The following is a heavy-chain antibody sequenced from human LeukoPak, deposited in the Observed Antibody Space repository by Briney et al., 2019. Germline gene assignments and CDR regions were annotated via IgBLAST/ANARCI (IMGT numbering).Heavy chain of an antibody. Sequence: SETLPLTCAVYGGSFSGYYWSWIRQPPGKGLEWIGEINHSGSTNYNPSLKSRVTISVDTSKNQFSLKLSSVTAADTAVYYCARGRYVSITIFGVPTRGKFDYWGQGTLVTVSS. D-gene: IGHD3-3*01. V-gene: IGHV4-34*01. CDR3: ARGRYVSITIFGVPTRGKFDY. J-gene: IGHJ4*02. CDR2: INHSGST. CDR1: GGSFSGYY.